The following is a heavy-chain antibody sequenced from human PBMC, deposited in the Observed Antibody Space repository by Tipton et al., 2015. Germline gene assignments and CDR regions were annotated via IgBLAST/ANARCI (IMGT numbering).Heavy chain of an antibody. V-gene: IGHV5-51*01. Sequence: QLVESGAEVKKPGESLKISCKGSGYSFTSYCIGWVRQMPGKGLEWMGNIYPGDSDTRYSPSFQGQVTISADRSINTAYLQWSSLKASDTAMYYCARHIVGATAAFDIWGQGTMVTVSS. CDR2: IYPGDSDT. CDR1: GYSFTSYC. J-gene: IGHJ3*02. CDR3: ARHIVGATAAFDI. D-gene: IGHD1-26*01.